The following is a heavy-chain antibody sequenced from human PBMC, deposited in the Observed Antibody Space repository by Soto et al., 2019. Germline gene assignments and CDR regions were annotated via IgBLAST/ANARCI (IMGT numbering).Heavy chain of an antibody. Sequence: QITLKESGPTLLEPTQTLTLTCSFSGFSLTSSGVGVGWLRQAPGKALECLGIIYWDGDRRYNPSLRQRLTITKDPSHNQLVLTMTYMEPVDTATYCCAHRVTYNSYLGVGWFDPWGQGPLVTVS. CDR3: AHRVTYNSYLGVGWFDP. CDR1: GFSLTSSGVG. V-gene: IGHV2-5*02. D-gene: IGHD1-20*01. CDR2: IYWDGDR. J-gene: IGHJ5*02.